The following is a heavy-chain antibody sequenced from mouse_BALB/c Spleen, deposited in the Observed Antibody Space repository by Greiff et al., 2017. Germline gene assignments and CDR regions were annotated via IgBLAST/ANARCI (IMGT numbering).Heavy chain of an antibody. Sequence: EVKLVESGGGLVQPGGSRKLSCAASGFTFSSFGMHWVRQAPEKGLEWVAYISSGSSTIYYADTVKGRFTISRDNPKNTLFLQMTSLRSEDTAMYFCAREGGNYPRFAYWGQGTLVTVSA. D-gene: IGHD2-1*01. CDR1: GFTFSSFG. CDR2: ISSGSSTI. J-gene: IGHJ3*01. V-gene: IGHV5-17*02. CDR3: AREGGNYPRFAY.